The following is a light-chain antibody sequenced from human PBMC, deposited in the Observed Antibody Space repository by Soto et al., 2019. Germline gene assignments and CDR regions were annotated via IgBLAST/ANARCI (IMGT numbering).Light chain of an antibody. CDR1: SSDDGYYNY. J-gene: IGLJ2*01. CDR3: SSYISVSSPVV. CDR2: EVS. V-gene: IGLV2-14*01. Sequence: QSVLTQPASLSGSPGQSITISCTGTSSDDGYYNYVSWYQQHPGKAPKVIIYEVSNRPSGVSYRFSGSKSGNTASLTISGLQAEDEADYYCSSYISVSSPVVFGGGTKLTVL.